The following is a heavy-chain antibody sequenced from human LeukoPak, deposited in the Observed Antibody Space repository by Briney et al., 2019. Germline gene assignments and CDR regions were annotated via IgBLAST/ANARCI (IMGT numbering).Heavy chain of an antibody. J-gene: IGHJ4*02. Sequence: GGSLRLSCVASGITFSNYAVSWVRQAPEKGLDWVSVISGSAHKIRYADSVKGRFTISRDNAKNSLYLQMNSLRAEDTAIYYCTRVDYIDEGIDYWGQGTLVTVSS. CDR2: ISGSAHKI. D-gene: IGHD4-11*01. V-gene: IGHV3-23*01. CDR3: TRVDYIDEGIDY. CDR1: GITFSNYA.